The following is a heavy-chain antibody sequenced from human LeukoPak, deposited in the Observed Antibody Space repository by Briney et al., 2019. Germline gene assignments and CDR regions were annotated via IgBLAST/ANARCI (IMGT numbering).Heavy chain of an antibody. Sequence: GGSLRLSCVASGFTFSNYWMHWVRQAPGKGLVWVSRINSDGSSTTYADSVKGRFTISRDNAKNTLYLQMNSLRAEDTAVYYCARVLDSSSSRYQAFPYWGQGTLVTVSS. J-gene: IGHJ4*02. CDR2: INSDGSST. V-gene: IGHV3-74*01. CDR1: GFTFSNYW. CDR3: ARVLDSSSSRYQAFPY. D-gene: IGHD2-15*01.